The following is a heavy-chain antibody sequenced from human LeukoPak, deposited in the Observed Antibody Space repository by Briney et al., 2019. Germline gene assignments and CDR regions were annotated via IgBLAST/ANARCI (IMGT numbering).Heavy chain of an antibody. CDR3: AKRRYCSPTSCHSFDY. D-gene: IGHD2-2*01. CDR2: ISVGGGST. CDR1: GFTFSSYA. Sequence: GGSLRLSCAASGFTFSSYAMSWVRQAPGKGLEWVSSISVGGGSTYYADSVKGRFTISRDNSKSTLCLQMNSLRAEDTAVYYCAKRRYCSPTSCHSFDYWGQGTLVTISS. J-gene: IGHJ4*02. V-gene: IGHV3-23*01.